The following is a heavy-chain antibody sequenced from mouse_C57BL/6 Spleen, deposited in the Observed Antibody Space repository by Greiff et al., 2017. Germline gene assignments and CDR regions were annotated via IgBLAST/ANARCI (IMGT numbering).Heavy chain of an antibody. J-gene: IGHJ2*01. D-gene: IGHD2-5*01. CDR1: GFTFSSYA. Sequence: EVQVVESGGGLVKPGGSLTLSCAASGFTFSSYALSWVRQPPDKRLEWVATISDGGSYTYYPDNVQGRFTISRDNAKNNLYLQMSHLKSEDTAMYYCAREDSNYDGVDYWGQGTTLTVSS. V-gene: IGHV5-4*01. CDR2: ISDGGSYT. CDR3: AREDSNYDGVDY.